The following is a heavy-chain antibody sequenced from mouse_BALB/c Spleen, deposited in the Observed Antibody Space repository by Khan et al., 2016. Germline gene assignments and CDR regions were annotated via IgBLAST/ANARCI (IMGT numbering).Heavy chain of an antibody. Sequence: QVQLQQPGAELVRPGASVKLSCKASGYTFTSYWINWMKQRPGQGLEWIGNIYPSDIYTNYTQKFKDKATLTVDKSSSTAYMQLSSPTSEDSAIYYCTRGESTMIRGFAYWGLGTLVTVSA. D-gene: IGHD2-4*01. V-gene: IGHV1-69*02. CDR1: GYTFTSYW. CDR2: IYPSDIYT. CDR3: TRGESTMIRGFAY. J-gene: IGHJ3*01.